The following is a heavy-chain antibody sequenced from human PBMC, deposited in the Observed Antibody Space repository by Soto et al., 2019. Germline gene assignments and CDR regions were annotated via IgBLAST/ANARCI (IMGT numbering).Heavy chain of an antibody. V-gene: IGHV1-18*01. D-gene: IGHD6-13*01. Sequence: QVQLVQSGAEVKKTGASVEVSCKASGYTFISYGISWVRQAPGQGLEWMGWISAYNGKTNYAQKFQGRVNMTADTSTSTAYMGRRSLRSDDTAVYYCARDGFSTSWLRLLATGVHGVEIDHWGQGTLVTVSS. CDR1: GYTFISYG. CDR3: ARDGFSTSWLRLLATGVHGVEIDH. J-gene: IGHJ4*02. CDR2: ISAYNGKT.